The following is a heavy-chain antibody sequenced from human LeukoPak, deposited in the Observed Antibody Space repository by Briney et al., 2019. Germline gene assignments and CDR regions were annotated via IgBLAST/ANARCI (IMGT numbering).Heavy chain of an antibody. CDR2: ISGSRDNS. Sequence: PGGSLRLSCAASGFTFKNSAMSWVRQAPGRGLEWVSTISGSRDNSYYADSVKGRFTISRDFSQNTLYLEMDSLTADDTALYYCAKDLWFGGSAFDSWAQGTLVTVSS. CDR1: GFTFKNSA. CDR3: AKDLWFGGSAFDS. V-gene: IGHV3-23*01. D-gene: IGHD3-10*01. J-gene: IGHJ4*01.